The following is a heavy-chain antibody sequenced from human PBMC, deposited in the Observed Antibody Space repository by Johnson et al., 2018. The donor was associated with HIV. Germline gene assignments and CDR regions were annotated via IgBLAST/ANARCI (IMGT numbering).Heavy chain of an antibody. D-gene: IGHD3-9*01. Sequence: MQLVESGGGLVQPGGSLILSCAASGFTFSRYWMHWVRQAPGKGLVWVSRISSDGTDTYYADSVKGRFTISRDNARNTMFVQMKSLRAEDTAVYYCAKDLRVFDWFNAYDAFDIWGQGTMVTVSS. V-gene: IGHV3-74*01. CDR2: ISSDGTDT. CDR1: GFTFSRYW. CDR3: AKDLRVFDWFNAYDAFDI. J-gene: IGHJ3*02.